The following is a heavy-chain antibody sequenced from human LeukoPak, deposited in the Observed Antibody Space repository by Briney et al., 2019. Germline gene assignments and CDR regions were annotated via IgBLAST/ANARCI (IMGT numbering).Heavy chain of an antibody. J-gene: IGHJ6*02. CDR3: ARVGDPRYYYYGMDV. V-gene: IGHV3-48*03. CDR2: ISSSGSTI. Sequence: GGSLRLSCAASGFIFSSYEMNWVRQAPGKGLEWVSYISSSGSTIYYADSVKGRFTISRDNAKNSLYLQMNSLRAEDTAVYYCARVGDPRYYYYGMDVWGQGTTVTVSS. D-gene: IGHD2-21*02. CDR1: GFIFSSYE.